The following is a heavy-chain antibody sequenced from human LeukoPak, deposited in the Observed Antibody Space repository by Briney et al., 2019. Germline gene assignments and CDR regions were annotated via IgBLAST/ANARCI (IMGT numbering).Heavy chain of an antibody. V-gene: IGHV1-46*01. CDR1: GYTFTDYY. D-gene: IGHD3-9*01. CDR3: ARGSRPVYNLLTGKRYFDY. CDR2: INPSGGST. J-gene: IGHJ4*02. Sequence: GASVKVSCKASGYTFTDYYIHWVRQAPGQGLEWMGIINPSGGSTTYAQKFRGRLTMTRDMSTSTVYMELSSLRSEDTAVYYCARGSRPVYNLLTGKRYFDYWGQGTLLTVSS.